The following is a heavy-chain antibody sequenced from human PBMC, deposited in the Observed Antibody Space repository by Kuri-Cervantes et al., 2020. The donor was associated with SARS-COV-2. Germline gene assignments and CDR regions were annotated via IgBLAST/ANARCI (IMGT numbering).Heavy chain of an antibody. CDR3: ARGAANYYYMDV. V-gene: IGHV3-33*08. Sequence: GESLKISCVASGFTFSNYVIHWVRQAPGKGLEWVAVIWYDGENEYYAGSVKGRFTISRDNSKNTVSLHMNSLRAGDTAMYYCARGAANYYYMDVWGKGTTVTVSS. D-gene: IGHD3-16*01. CDR2: IWYDGENE. J-gene: IGHJ6*03. CDR1: GFTFSNYV.